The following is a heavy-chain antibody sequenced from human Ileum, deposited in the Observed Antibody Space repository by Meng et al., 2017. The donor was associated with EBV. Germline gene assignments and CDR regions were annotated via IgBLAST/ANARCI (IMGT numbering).Heavy chain of an antibody. D-gene: IGHD4-23*01. CDR2: IDQSGYT. CDR3: ARYGRCNGNSFYCFDP. Sequence: QARLQQWGTGLLKPSETLSPTCAVYGGSFNDYYWTWLRQPPGKGLEWIGEIDQSGYTKFNPSLSSRATISRDTSNNQFSLRLNSVTAADTALYYCARYGRCNGNSFYCFDPWGQGTLVTVSS. CDR1: GGSFNDYY. V-gene: IGHV4-34*01. J-gene: IGHJ5*02.